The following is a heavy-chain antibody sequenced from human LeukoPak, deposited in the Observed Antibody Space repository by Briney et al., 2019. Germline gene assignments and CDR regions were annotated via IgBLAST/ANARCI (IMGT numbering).Heavy chain of an antibody. CDR2: ISVYNGNT. V-gene: IGHV1-18*01. CDR3: ARDGLPLGIAADY. D-gene: IGHD2-15*01. Sequence: ASVKVSCKASGYSFTSYGISWVRQAPGQGLEWMGWISVYNGNTNYAQKLQDRVTMTTDTSTNTAYMELRSLRSDDTAVYYCARDGLPLGIAADYWGQGTLVTVSS. J-gene: IGHJ4*02. CDR1: GYSFTSYG.